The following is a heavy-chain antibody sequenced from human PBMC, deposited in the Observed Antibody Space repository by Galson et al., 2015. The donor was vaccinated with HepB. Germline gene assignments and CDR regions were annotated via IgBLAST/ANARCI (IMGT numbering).Heavy chain of an antibody. Sequence: SLRLSCAASGFTFSSYWMSWVRQAPGKGLEWVANIKQDGSEKYYVDSVKGRFTISRENAKNSLYLQMNSLRAGDTAVYYCARVPPGNGYYMDVWGKGTTVTVSS. CDR1: GFTFSSYW. D-gene: IGHD4-23*01. CDR3: ARVPPGNGYYMDV. J-gene: IGHJ6*03. V-gene: IGHV3-7*01. CDR2: IKQDGSEK.